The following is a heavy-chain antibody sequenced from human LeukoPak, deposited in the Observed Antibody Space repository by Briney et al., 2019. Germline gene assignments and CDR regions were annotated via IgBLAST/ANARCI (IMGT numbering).Heavy chain of an antibody. CDR2: MNPNSGNT. CDR1: GYTFTSYD. D-gene: IGHD3-3*01. Sequence: GASVKVSCKASGYTFTSYDINWVRQATGQGLEWMGWMNPNSGNTGYAQKFQGRVTLTRNTSISTAYMKLSSLRSEDTAVYYCARGLRNYDFWSGYSGYGYYYYMDVWGKGTTVTVSS. V-gene: IGHV1-8*01. J-gene: IGHJ6*03. CDR3: ARGLRNYDFWSGYSGYGYYYYMDV.